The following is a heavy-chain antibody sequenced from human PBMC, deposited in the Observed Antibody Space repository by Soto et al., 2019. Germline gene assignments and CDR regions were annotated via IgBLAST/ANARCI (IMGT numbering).Heavy chain of an antibody. V-gene: IGHV1-69*13. J-gene: IGHJ4*02. CDR2: LIPIFDTP. Sequence: GASVKVSCKTSGGSFNNNAITWVRQAPGQGLEWMGALIPIFDTPTYAQKFHGRLTITADDSTSTAYMELSSLRSDDTAVYYCVSPWAGSPAGIWGPGTLVTVSS. CDR1: GGSFNNNA. CDR3: VSPWAGSPAGI. D-gene: IGHD7-27*01.